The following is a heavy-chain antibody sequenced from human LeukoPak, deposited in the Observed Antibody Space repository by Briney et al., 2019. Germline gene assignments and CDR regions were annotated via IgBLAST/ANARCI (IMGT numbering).Heavy chain of an antibody. V-gene: IGHV3-48*04. D-gene: IGHD3-10*01. CDR2: ISSSGITI. J-gene: IGHJ4*02. CDR3: ARDQYGLGYGXXXDY. Sequence: GGSLRLSCAASGFTLRGYGMHWVRQAPGKGLEWVSYISSSGITIYYADSVKGRFTISRDNAKKSLYLEMNSLRAEDTAVYYCARDQYGLGYGXXXDYXXXXXXVTV. CDR1: GFTLRGYG.